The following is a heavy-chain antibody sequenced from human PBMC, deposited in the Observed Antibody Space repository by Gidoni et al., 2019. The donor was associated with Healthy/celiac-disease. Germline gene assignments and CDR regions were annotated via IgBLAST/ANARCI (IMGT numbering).Heavy chain of an antibody. CDR1: GGTFSSYT. CDR3: ERSLRHHHGNWFDP. V-gene: IGHV1-69*01. Sequence: QVQLVQSGAGVEKPGSSVQVSCKDYGGTFSSYTISWVRQAPGQGLEGMGGIIPIFGTANYAKKFQGRVTSRADESTSKGYRELSSRRSEDTDVNYRERSLRHHHGNWFDPWGQGTMVTVSS. CDR2: IIPIFGTA. J-gene: IGHJ5*01.